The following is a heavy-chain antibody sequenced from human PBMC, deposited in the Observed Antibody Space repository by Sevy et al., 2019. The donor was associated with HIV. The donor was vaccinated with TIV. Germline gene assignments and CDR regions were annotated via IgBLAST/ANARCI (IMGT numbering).Heavy chain of an antibody. CDR1: GFTFSSHG. CDR2: MSYDGSYK. V-gene: IGHV3-30*03. D-gene: IGHD6-13*01. J-gene: IGHJ4*02. Sequence: GGSLRLSCAASGFTFSSHGMHWVRQAPGKGLEWVAVMSYDGSYKSYGDSVKGRFTISRDDSKNTLYVQMNSLGPEDTAMYYCARDSGYSINWYPAYWGQGTLVTVSS. CDR3: ARDSGYSINWYPAY.